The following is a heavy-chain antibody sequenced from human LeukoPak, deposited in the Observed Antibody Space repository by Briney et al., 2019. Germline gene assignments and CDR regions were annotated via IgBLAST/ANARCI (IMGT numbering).Heavy chain of an antibody. CDR1: GFTFSSYA. D-gene: IGHD1-26*01. J-gene: IGHJ4*02. Sequence: TGGSLRLSCSASGFTFSSYAMHWVRQAPGKGLEYVSAISNDGARTYYADSVKGRFTISRDNSKNMVYLQMNSLRAEDTAVYYCARGDSGSWNYKRGFDYWGQGTLVTVSS. V-gene: IGHV3-64*04. CDR3: ARGDSGSWNYKRGFDY. CDR2: ISNDGART.